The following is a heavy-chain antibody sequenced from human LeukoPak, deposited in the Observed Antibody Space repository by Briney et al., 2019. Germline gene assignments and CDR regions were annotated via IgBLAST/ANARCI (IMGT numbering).Heavy chain of an antibody. CDR2: ISSSSSYI. Sequence: GGSLRLSCAASGFTFSSYSMNWVRQAPGKGLEWVSSISSSSSYIYYADSVKGRFTISRDNAKNSLYLQMNSLRAEDTTVYYCAKGRYITMIVDYWGQGTLVTVSS. V-gene: IGHV3-21*01. J-gene: IGHJ4*02. D-gene: IGHD3-22*01. CDR1: GFTFSSYS. CDR3: AKGRYITMIVDY.